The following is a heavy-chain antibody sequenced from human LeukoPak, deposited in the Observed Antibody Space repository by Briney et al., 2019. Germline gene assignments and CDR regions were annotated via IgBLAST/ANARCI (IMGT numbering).Heavy chain of an antibody. CDR2: INPNSGGT. V-gene: IGHV1-2*06. CDR3: TRDRGYDYFFDY. J-gene: IGHJ4*02. CDR1: CYTFTGCY. Sequence: ASLDASSPASCYTFTGCYMHWVRKAPRQGLECMGRINPNSGGTNYAQKFQGRVNMTRDTSIRTAYMELSRLRSDYTAVHHCTRDRGYDYFFDYWGQGTLVTASS. D-gene: IGHD5-12*01.